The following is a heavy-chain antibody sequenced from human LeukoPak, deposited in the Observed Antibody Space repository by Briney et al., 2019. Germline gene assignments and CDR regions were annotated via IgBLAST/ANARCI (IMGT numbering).Heavy chain of an antibody. V-gene: IGHV3-23*01. J-gene: IGHJ4*02. CDR2: ISATDGST. CDR1: RFTFSSYA. Sequence: GGSLRLSCAASRFTFSSYAMSWVRQAPGKGLEWVSVISATDGSTYYADSVKGRFTISRDNSKNTLYLQMNSLRAEDTAVYYCAKDSHSNGYPTSFDYWGQGTPVTVSS. D-gene: IGHD3-22*01. CDR3: AKDSHSNGYPTSFDY.